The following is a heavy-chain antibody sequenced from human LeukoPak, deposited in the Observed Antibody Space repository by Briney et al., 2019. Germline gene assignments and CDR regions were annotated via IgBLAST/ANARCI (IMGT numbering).Heavy chain of an antibody. CDR2: ISYDGSNK. Sequence: GRSLRLSCAASGFTFSSYGMHWVRQAPGKGLEWVAVISYDGSNKYYADSVKGRFTISRDNSKNTLYLQMNSLRAEDTAVYYCAKHLNDYGYYTLDYWGQGTLVTVSS. CDR1: GFTFSSYG. D-gene: IGHD5-18*01. CDR3: AKHLNDYGYYTLDY. V-gene: IGHV3-30*18. J-gene: IGHJ4*02.